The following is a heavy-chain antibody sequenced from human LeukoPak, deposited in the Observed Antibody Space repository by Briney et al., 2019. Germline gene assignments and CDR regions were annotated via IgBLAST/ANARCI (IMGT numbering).Heavy chain of an antibody. J-gene: IGHJ4*02. D-gene: IGHD1-26*01. CDR1: AGSISSSS. CDR2: ITSSSNTI. CDR3: ARVVSWALGY. Sequence: ETLSLTCTVSAGSISSSSYYWGWIRQPPGKGLEWISYITSSSNTIYYADSVKGRFTISRDNAKNSLYLQMNSLRAEDTAVYYCARVVSWALGYWGQGTLVTVSS. V-gene: IGHV3-48*01.